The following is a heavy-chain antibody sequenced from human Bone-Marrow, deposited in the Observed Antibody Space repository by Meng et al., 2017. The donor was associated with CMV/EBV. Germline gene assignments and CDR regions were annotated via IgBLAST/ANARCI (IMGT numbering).Heavy chain of an antibody. D-gene: IGHD2-2*02. V-gene: IGHV1-69*05. J-gene: IGHJ6*02. Sequence: SVKVSCKASGGTFNSFAFSWVRQAPGQGLEWMGGIIPIFDTTNYAQKFQGRVTITTDESTSIVYMELNNLRSEDTAVYYCARDRTGDCSSTSCYNYYYYYGMDVWGQGPTVTVSS. CDR1: GGTFNSFA. CDR3: ARDRTGDCSSTSCYNYYYYYGMDV. CDR2: IIPIFDTT.